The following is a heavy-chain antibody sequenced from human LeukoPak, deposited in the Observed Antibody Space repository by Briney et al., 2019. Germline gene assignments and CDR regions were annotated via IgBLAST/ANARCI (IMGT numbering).Heavy chain of an antibody. V-gene: IGHV3-13*01. Sequence: HPGGSLRLSCAASGFTFSNYDMHWVRQVTGKGLEWVSAIGTAGDTYYPGSVKGRFTISRENAKNSLYLQMNSLRAGDTAVYYCARGLSYSTNWAFDYWGQGTLVTVSS. CDR3: ARGLSYSTNWAFDY. D-gene: IGHD6-13*01. CDR1: GFTFSNYD. J-gene: IGHJ4*02. CDR2: IGTAGDT.